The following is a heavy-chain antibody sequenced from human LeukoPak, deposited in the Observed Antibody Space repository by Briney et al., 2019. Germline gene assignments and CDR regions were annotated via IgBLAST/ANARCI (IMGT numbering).Heavy chain of an antibody. Sequence: GESLRLSCAASGFTFSDYSMNWVRQAPGKGLEWVSYIDGSGDTIYYADSVKGRFTISRDNAKNSLDLQMNSLRDEDTAVYYCSRRFDCWGQGTLVTASS. J-gene: IGHJ4*02. CDR2: IDGSGDTI. CDR1: GFTFSDYS. V-gene: IGHV3-48*02. CDR3: SRRFDC.